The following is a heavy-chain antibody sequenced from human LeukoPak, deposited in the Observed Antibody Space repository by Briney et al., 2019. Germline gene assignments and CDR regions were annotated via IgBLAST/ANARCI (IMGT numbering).Heavy chain of an antibody. CDR2: VSSNGGST. J-gene: IGHJ3*02. CDR3: VKGGFYTRDAFDI. V-gene: IGHV3-64D*06. D-gene: IGHD3-16*01. Sequence: GGSLRLSCSASGFSFSTKAMHWVRHAPRKGLEYVSGVSSNGGSTAYADYVKGRFTISRDNTKNTLYLQMSSLRVEDTAVYYCVKGGFYTRDAFDIWGQGTMVTVSS. CDR1: GFSFSTKA.